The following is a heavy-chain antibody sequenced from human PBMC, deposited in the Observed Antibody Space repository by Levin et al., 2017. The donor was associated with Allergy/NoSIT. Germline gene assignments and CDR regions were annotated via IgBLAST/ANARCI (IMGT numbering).Heavy chain of an antibody. Sequence: GASVKVSCSASGLSFSDYGMHWVRQAPDSGLEWVTLITSDGTNKFYADSVKGRFIVSRDNSRNLLFLQLNSLRPEDTAVYYCATRGSFDHWGQGTLVTVSS. CDR2: ITSDGTNK. J-gene: IGHJ4*02. D-gene: IGHD3-10*01. CDR3: ATRGSFDH. V-gene: IGHV3-30*03. CDR1: GLSFSDYG.